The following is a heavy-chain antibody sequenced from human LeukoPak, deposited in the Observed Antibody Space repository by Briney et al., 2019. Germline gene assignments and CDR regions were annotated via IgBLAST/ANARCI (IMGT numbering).Heavy chain of an antibody. J-gene: IGHJ6*03. V-gene: IGHV4-30-4*08. D-gene: IGHD3-9*01. CDR2: IYYSGST. CDR1: GGSISSGDYY. Sequence: SQTLSLTCTVSGGSISSGDYYWSWIRQPPGKGLEWIGYIYYSGSTYYNPSLKSRVTISVDTSKNQFSLKLSSVTAADTAVYYCARQRRYDYYMDVWGKGTTVTVSS. CDR3: ARQRRYDYYMDV.